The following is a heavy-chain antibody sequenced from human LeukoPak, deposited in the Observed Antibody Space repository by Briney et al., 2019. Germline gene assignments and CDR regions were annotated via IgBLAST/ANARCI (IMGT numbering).Heavy chain of an antibody. J-gene: IGHJ4*02. CDR3: ATDQWEGDF. CDR2: IKTILDGGRT. CDR1: GFTFSNAY. D-gene: IGHD1-26*01. Sequence: GGSLRLSCVASGFTFSNAYMSWVRQAPGKGLEWVGRIKTILDGGRTDYAAPVKGRFTISRDDSKNTLYLQMKSLETEDTAIYYCATDQWEGDFWGQGTLVTVSS. V-gene: IGHV3-15*01.